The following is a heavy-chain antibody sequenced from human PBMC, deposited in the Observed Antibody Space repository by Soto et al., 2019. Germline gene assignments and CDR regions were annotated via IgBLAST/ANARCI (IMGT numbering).Heavy chain of an antibody. D-gene: IGHD2-21*02. Sequence: SETLSLTCAVYGGSFSGYYWSWIRQPPGKGLEWIGEINHSGSANYNPSLKSRVTISVDTSKNQFSLKLSSVTAADTAVYYCARYVTRWAFDIWGQGTMVTVSS. CDR2: INHSGSA. V-gene: IGHV4-34*01. CDR3: ARYVTRWAFDI. J-gene: IGHJ3*02. CDR1: GGSFSGYY.